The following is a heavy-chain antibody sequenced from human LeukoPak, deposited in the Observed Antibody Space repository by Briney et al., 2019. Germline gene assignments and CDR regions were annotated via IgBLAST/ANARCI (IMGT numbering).Heavy chain of an antibody. CDR1: GYTFTNYD. D-gene: IGHD4-23*01. CDR3: ARLAYGGNYIDY. V-gene: IGHV1-18*01. CDR2: ISAHNGNK. J-gene: IGHJ4*02. Sequence: GASVKVSCKASGYTFTNYDINWVRQAPGQGLEWMGWISAHNGNKNYAQKLQGRVTMTTDTSTSTAYMEMRSLRSDDTAVYYCARLAYGGNYIDYLGQGTLVTVSS.